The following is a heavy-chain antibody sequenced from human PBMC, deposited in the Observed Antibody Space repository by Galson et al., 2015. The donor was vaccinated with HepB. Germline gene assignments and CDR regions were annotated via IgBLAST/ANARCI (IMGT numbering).Heavy chain of an antibody. CDR1: GGSISSSHYY. J-gene: IGHJ4*02. CDR2: IYYSGST. V-gene: IGHV4-39*01. Sequence: SETLSLTCTVSGGSISSSHYYWGWIRQPPGRGLEWIGSIYYSGSTYYNPSLKSRVTISVDASKNQFSLNLSSVTAADTAVYYCARLSGPPDYWGQGTLVTVSS. D-gene: IGHD5-12*01. CDR3: ARLSGPPDY.